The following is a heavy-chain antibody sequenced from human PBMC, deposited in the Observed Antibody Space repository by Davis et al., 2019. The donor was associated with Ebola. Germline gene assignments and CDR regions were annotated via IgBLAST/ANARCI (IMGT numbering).Heavy chain of an antibody. V-gene: IGHV3-48*02. Sequence: GESLKISCTASGFTFTDYSMNCVRQAPGKGLEWISYISGSLTTIYYADSVKGRFTVSRDNAKNSLFLQMNSLRDDDTAIYYCGRDATKGGSSIDYWGQGTLVTVSS. CDR3: GRDATKGGSSIDY. CDR1: GFTFTDYS. D-gene: IGHD3-16*01. CDR2: ISGSLTTI. J-gene: IGHJ4*02.